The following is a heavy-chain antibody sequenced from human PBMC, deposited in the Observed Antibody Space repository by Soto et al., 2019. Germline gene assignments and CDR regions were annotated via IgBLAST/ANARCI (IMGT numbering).Heavy chain of an antibody. Sequence: GGSLRLSCVASGFNFSSYVMSWVRQAPGKGLEWVSGISGAYGTPYYADSVKGRFTVSRDNSKKTLYLQMNSLRAEDTAVYYCAKNLRNFEWLDPFDYWGQGALVTVSS. CDR2: ISGAYGTP. CDR3: AKNLRNFEWLDPFDY. D-gene: IGHD3-9*01. V-gene: IGHV3-23*01. CDR1: GFNFSSYV. J-gene: IGHJ4*02.